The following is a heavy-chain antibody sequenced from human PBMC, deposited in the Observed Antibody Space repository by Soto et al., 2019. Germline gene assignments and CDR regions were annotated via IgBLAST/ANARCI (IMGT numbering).Heavy chain of an antibody. J-gene: IGHJ4*02. Sequence: EVQLVESGGGLVQPGGSLRLSCAASGFTFSSYWMHWVRQAPGKGLVWVSRINRDGSSTSYAASVKGRFTISRDNATNTLYLRMNSLRAEDTAVYYCVRTSLVVASASREDYWGQGTLVTVSS. CDR1: GFTFSSYW. D-gene: IGHD2-15*01. V-gene: IGHV3-74*01. CDR3: VRTSLVVASASREDY. CDR2: INRDGSST.